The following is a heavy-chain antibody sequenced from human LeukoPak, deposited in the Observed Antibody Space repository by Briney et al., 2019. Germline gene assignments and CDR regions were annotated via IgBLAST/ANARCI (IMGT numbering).Heavy chain of an antibody. V-gene: IGHV1-69*13. Sequence: SVKVSCKTSGGTFSSYAISWVRQAPGQGLEWMGGIIPIFGTANYAQKFQGRVTITADESTSTAYMELSSLRSEDTAVYYCAGRYSSGWDPPYFDYWGQGTLVTVSS. J-gene: IGHJ4*02. CDR1: GGTFSSYA. D-gene: IGHD6-19*01. CDR3: AGRYSSGWDPPYFDY. CDR2: IIPIFGTA.